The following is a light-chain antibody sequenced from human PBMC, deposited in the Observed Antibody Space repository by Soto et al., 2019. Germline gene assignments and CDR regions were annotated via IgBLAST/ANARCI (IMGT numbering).Light chain of an antibody. Sequence: QSALTQPASVSGAPGQSTAISCTGTSSDVGGYNYVSWYQHHPGKAPKLMVYDVSNRPSGVSNRFSGSKSGNTASLTISGLHAEDEADYYCSSYTSSSTYVFGTRTKLTVL. J-gene: IGLJ1*01. CDR1: SSDVGGYNY. V-gene: IGLV2-14*03. CDR2: DVS. CDR3: SSYTSSSTYV.